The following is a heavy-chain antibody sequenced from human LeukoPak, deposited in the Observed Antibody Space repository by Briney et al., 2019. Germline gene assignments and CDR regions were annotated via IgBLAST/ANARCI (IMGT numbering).Heavy chain of an antibody. V-gene: IGHV3-30*18. CDR2: ISYDGSNK. J-gene: IGHJ4*02. D-gene: IGHD5/OR15-5a*01. CDR3: AKAIVSTTIAFDD. CDR1: RFTFDTYG. Sequence: GGSLRLSCAASRFTFDTYGMHWVRQAPGKGLEWVAVISYDGSNKYYADSVRGRFTISRDNSKNTLYLQMNSLRAEDTAVYFCAKAIVSTTIAFDDWGQGTLVIVSS.